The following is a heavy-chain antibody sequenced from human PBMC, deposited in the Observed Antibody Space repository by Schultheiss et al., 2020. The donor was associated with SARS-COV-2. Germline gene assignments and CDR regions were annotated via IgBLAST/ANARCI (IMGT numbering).Heavy chain of an antibody. CDR2: IYYSGTT. D-gene: IGHD3-9*01. CDR1: GFSLSTSGVG. Sequence: SGPTLVKPTQTLTLTCTFSGFSLSTSGVGVGWIRQPPGKGLEWIGHIYYSGTTNYNPSLKSRVTISLDTSKNQFSLKLDSVTAADTAMYYCARGIMTGYYLSYYYYYYGMDVWGQGTTVTVSS. J-gene: IGHJ6*02. V-gene: IGHV4-61*05. CDR3: ARGIMTGYYLSYYYYYYGMDV.